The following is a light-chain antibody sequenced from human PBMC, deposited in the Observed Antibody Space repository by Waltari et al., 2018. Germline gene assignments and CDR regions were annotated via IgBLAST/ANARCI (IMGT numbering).Light chain of an antibody. CDR3: QQRSNWPPFT. V-gene: IGKV3-11*01. Sequence: EIVLTQSPATLSLSPGERATLSCRASQSVSSYLAWYQQKPGQAPGLLIYDASNRATGIPARFSGSGSGTDVTRTSSSLEPEDFAVYYCQQRSNWPPFTFGPGTKVDIK. CDR2: DAS. CDR1: QSVSSY. J-gene: IGKJ3*01.